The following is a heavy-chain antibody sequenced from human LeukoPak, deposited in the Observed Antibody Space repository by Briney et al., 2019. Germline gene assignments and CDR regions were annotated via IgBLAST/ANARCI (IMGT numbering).Heavy chain of an antibody. J-gene: IGHJ3*02. CDR2: ISVHGSST. CDR1: GSIFTSYA. CDR3: AKGTAAAGIRAFDI. V-gene: IGHV3-23*01. D-gene: IGHD6-13*01. Sequence: PGGSLRLSCEASGSIFTSYAMNWVRQAPGKGLEWVSSISVHGSSTYYADSVKGRFSISRDDSKTTLYLQMDSLRAEDTAVYYCAKGTAAAGIRAFDIWGQGTVVTVSS.